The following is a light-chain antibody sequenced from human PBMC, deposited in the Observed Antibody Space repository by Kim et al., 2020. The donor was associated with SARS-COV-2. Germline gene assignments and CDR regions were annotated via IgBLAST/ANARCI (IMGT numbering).Light chain of an antibody. CDR1: QGITTS. CDR3: QKYNSAPWT. J-gene: IGKJ1*01. V-gene: IGKV1-27*01. CDR2: AAS. Sequence: GDRVTITCRASQGITTSLAWYQQKPGKVPQLLIYAASALQSGVPSRFSGSGSGTDFTLTISSLQPEGVATYYCQKYNSAPWTFGQGTKVESK.